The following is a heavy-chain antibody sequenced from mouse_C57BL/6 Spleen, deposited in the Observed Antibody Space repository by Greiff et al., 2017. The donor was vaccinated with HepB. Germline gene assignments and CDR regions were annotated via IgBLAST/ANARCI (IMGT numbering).Heavy chain of an antibody. D-gene: IGHD3-2*02. J-gene: IGHJ4*01. V-gene: IGHV1-81*01. CDR3: ARRDSSGYGDPYYAMDY. Sequence: QVQLKQSGAELARPGASVKLSCKASGYTFTSYGISWVKQRTGQGLEWIGEIYPRSGNTYYNEKFKGKATLTADKSSSTAYMELRSLTSEDSAVYFCARRDSSGYGDPYYAMDYWGQGTSVTVSS. CDR2: IYPRSGNT. CDR1: GYTFTSYG.